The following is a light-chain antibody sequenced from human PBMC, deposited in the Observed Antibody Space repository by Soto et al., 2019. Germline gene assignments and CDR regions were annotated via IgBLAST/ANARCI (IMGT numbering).Light chain of an antibody. CDR1: SSDVGAHNF. J-gene: IGLJ1*01. Sequence: QSALTQPPSASGSPGQSVTISCTGTSSDVGAHNFVSWHQQHPGKAPKLMVYEVSKRPSGVPDRSSGSKSGNTASLTVSGLQAEDEADYYCSPYAGSNNYVFGTGINVTVL. CDR3: SPYAGSNNYV. CDR2: EVS. V-gene: IGLV2-8*01.